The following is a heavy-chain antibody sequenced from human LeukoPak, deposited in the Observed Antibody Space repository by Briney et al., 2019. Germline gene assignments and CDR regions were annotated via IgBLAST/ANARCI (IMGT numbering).Heavy chain of an antibody. V-gene: IGHV1-18*01. CDR2: ISAYNGNT. Sequence: GASVKVSCKASGYTFTSYGISWVRQAPGQGLEWMGWISAYNGNTNYAQKLQGRVTMTTDTSISTAYMELSRLRSDDTAVYYCARAEGYFDYWGQGTLVTASS. CDR3: ARAEGYFDY. CDR1: GYTFTSYG. J-gene: IGHJ4*02.